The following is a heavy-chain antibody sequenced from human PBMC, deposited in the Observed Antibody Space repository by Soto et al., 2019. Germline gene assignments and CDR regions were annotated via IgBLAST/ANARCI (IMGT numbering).Heavy chain of an antibody. V-gene: IGHV1-18*01. D-gene: IGHD5-18*01. CDR1: GYTFTSYG. Sequence: ASVKVSCKASGYTFTSYGISWVRQAPGQGLEWMGWISAYNGNTNYAQKLQGRVTMTTDTSTSTAYMELRSLRSDDTAVYYCARDMVDTAMLRDFDYWGQGTLVTVSS. J-gene: IGHJ4*02. CDR2: ISAYNGNT. CDR3: ARDMVDTAMLRDFDY.